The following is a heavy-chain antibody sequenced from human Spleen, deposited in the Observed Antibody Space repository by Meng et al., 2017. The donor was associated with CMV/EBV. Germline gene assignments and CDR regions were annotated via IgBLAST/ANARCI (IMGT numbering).Heavy chain of an antibody. Sequence: GESLKISCAVSGFTFNTYWMTWVRQAPGKGLEWVALIWSDGSKKYYADSVKGRFTISRDNSKNTLYLQMNSLRAEDTALYYCAKGGLVPDYWGQGTLVTVSS. CDR3: AKGGLVPDY. V-gene: IGHV3-33*06. CDR1: GFTFNTYW. D-gene: IGHD2-2*01. CDR2: IWSDGSKK. J-gene: IGHJ4*02.